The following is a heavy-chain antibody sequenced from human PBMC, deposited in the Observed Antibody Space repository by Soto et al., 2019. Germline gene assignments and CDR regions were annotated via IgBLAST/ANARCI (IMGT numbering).Heavy chain of an antibody. J-gene: IGHJ6*02. Sequence: GGSLRLSCAASGFTFDTYAMHWVRQAPGKGLEWVTLIGDDGNNKYYADSLKGRFTISRDNSKNTLYLQMNSLRAEEPAVYYCVREVYDSRGYYNSYHNYYGMDVWGQGTTVTVSS. CDR3: VREVYDSRGYYNSYHNYYGMDV. CDR1: GFTFDTYA. D-gene: IGHD3-22*01. CDR2: IGDDGNNK. V-gene: IGHV3-33*01.